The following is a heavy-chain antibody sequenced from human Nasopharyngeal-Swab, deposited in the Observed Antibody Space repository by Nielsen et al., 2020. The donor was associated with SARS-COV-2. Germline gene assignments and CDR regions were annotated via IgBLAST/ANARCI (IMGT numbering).Heavy chain of an antibody. V-gene: IGHV3-11*01. CDR2: ISGSGTTI. CDR3: ARGGLCGGSDY. Sequence: GGSLRLSCAASGFSFSDYYMTWIRQAPGKGLEWVSYISGSGTTIYDADSVKGRFTISRDNAKNSLYLQMNSLRAEDTAVYYCARGGLCGGSDYWGQGTLVTVSS. CDR1: GFSFSDYY. J-gene: IGHJ4*02. D-gene: IGHD3-16*01.